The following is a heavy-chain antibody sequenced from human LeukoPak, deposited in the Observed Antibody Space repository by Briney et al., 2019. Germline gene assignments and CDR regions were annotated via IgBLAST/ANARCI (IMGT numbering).Heavy chain of an antibody. CDR1: GSNFTSYW. V-gene: IGHV5-51*01. J-gene: IGHJ4*02. D-gene: IGHD3-10*01. Sequence: GESLQISCQGSGSNFTSYWIGWVRQLPGKGLEWMGIIYPSDSDTLYSPSFQGQVTISADKSITTASLQWSSLKASDTAMYYCARHIAPMVLFDYWGQGTLVTVSS. CDR2: IYPSDSDT. CDR3: ARHIAPMVLFDY.